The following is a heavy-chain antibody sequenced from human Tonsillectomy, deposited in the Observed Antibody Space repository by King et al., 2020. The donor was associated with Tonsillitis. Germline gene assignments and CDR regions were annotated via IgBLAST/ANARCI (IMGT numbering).Heavy chain of an antibody. J-gene: IGHJ4*02. CDR1: GFTFTNYG. Sequence: VQLVKSGGGVVQPGRSLRLSCAASGFTFTNYGMHWVRQAPGKGLEWVALIWYDGSEKYYGDSVKGRFTISRDNSRNTLYLQLNSLRVEDTAVYYCARDRATTATFPAYWGQGTLVTVSS. CDR3: ARDRATTATFPAY. CDR2: IWYDGSEK. D-gene: IGHD1-1*01. V-gene: IGHV3-33*01.